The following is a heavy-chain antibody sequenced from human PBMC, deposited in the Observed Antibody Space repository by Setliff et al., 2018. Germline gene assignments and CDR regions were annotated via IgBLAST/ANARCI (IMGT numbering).Heavy chain of an antibody. D-gene: IGHD3-3*01. V-gene: IGHV4-39*01. Sequence: SETLSLTCTVSGGSVSSGDYWWAWIRQPPGKGPEWIGSINAGGTTYSSPSLKSRIALSVDTSKNQFSLKMKSATAADAALYSCARQLRRGFWTFDVWGQGTMVTVSS. CDR1: GGSVSSGDYW. J-gene: IGHJ3*01. CDR2: INAGGTT. CDR3: ARQLRRGFWTFDV.